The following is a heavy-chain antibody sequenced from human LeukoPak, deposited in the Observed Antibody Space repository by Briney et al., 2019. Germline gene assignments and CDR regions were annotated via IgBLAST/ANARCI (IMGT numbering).Heavy chain of an antibody. D-gene: IGHD5-18*01. CDR1: GFIFSTYA. CDR2: ISYGGRNI. J-gene: IGHJ4*02. Sequence: GGSLRLSCAASGFIFSTYAIHWVRQAPGKGLEWVAYISYGGRNIYYADSVKGRLIISRDNSKNTLSLQMNSLRAEDTAVYYCAKALFISTNTAMVSWLRGGPYDYWGQGTLVTVSS. V-gene: IGHV3-30*04. CDR3: AKALFISTNTAMVSWLRGGPYDY.